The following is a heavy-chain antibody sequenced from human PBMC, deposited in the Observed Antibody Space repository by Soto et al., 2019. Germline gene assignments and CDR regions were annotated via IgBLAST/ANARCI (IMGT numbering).Heavy chain of an antibody. D-gene: IGHD3-22*01. CDR2: IYHSGST. Sequence: PSETLSLACIVSGSSVSSRNWWSWVRQPPGKGLEWIGEIYHSGSTTYNPSLKSRATISVDKCENQFSLRLKSVTAADTAVYYCASVGSDYDNSGYYLPWGPGTLVTVSS. J-gene: IGHJ5*02. CDR3: ASVGSDYDNSGYYLP. V-gene: IGHV4-4*02. CDR1: GSSVSSRNW.